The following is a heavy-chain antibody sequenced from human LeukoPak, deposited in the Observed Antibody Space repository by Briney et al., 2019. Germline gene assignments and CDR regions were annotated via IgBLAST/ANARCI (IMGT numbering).Heavy chain of an antibody. CDR2: INPNSGGT. V-gene: IGHV1-2*02. Sequence: GASVKVSCKASGYTFTSYYMHWVRQAPGQGLEWMGWINPNSGGTNYAQKFQGRVTMTRDTSISTAYMELSRLRSDDTAVYYCARDVAGVLWFGELYSRMDYWGQGTLVTVSS. D-gene: IGHD3-10*01. CDR3: ARDVAGVLWFGELYSRMDY. CDR1: GYTFTSYY. J-gene: IGHJ4*02.